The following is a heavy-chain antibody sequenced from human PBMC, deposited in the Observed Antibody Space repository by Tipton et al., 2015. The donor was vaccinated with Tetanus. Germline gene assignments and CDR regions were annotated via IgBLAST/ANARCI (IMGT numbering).Heavy chain of an antibody. D-gene: IGHD4/OR15-4a*01. J-gene: IGHJ3*02. CDR1: GFTFSAYS. Sequence: SLRLSCAASGFTFSAYSLSWVRQTPGKGLEWVSAISGSSNFIYYADSMKGRFTISRDNARNSLFLEMKSLRVGDMAVYFCARARTQGLRGLYAFDIWGQGTMVIVSS. CDR3: ARARTQGLRGLYAFDI. CDR2: ISGSSNFI. V-gene: IGHV3-21*01.